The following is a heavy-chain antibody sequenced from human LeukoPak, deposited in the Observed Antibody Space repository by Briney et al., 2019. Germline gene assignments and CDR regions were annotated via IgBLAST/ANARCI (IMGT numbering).Heavy chain of an antibody. J-gene: IGHJ4*02. CDR1: GGSISSGAYY. Sequence: SQTLSLTCTVSGGSISSGAYYWSWIRQPAGKGLEWIGHIYTTGSTSYSPSLKSRVTISIDTSKNQFSLKLSSVTAADTAVYYCARLSAVDLITFGGVGLPGYFDYWGQGTLVTVSS. D-gene: IGHD3-16*01. CDR3: ARLSAVDLITFGGVGLPGYFDY. CDR2: IYTTGST. V-gene: IGHV4-61*09.